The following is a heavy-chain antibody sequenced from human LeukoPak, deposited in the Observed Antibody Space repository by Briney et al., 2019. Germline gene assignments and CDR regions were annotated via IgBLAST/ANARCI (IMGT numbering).Heavy chain of an antibody. J-gene: IGHJ4*02. Sequence: SETLSLTCTVSGGSISSYYWSWIRQPAGKELEWIGRIYTSGSTNYNPSLKSRVTMSVDTSKNQFSLKLSSVTAADTAVYYCARDSDTAMGLVFDYWGQGTLVTLSS. D-gene: IGHD5-18*01. CDR2: IYTSGST. V-gene: IGHV4-4*07. CDR1: GGSISSYY. CDR3: ARDSDTAMGLVFDY.